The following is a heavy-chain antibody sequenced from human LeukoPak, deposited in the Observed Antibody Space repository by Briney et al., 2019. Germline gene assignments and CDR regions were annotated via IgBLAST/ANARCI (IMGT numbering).Heavy chain of an antibody. Sequence: PSETLSLTCTVSGGSISSSGYQWGWIRQPPGKGLEWIGSIYDSGSTYYNPSLKSRVTISVDTSKNQFSLKLSSVTAADTAVYYCATGTPGEQIRGVIISYWFDPWGQGTLVTVSS. CDR2: IYDSGST. CDR1: GGSISSSGYQ. CDR3: ATGTPGEQIRGVIISYWFDP. D-gene: IGHD3-10*01. J-gene: IGHJ5*02. V-gene: IGHV4-39*07.